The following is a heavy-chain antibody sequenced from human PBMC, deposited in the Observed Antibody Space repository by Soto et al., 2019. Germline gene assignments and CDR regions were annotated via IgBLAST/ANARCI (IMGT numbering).Heavy chain of an antibody. CDR1: GGSFSGYY. CDR2: INHSGST. V-gene: IGHV4-34*01. J-gene: IGHJ6*03. CDR3: ARGLHQNYLSVHYYMDV. D-gene: IGHD1-7*01. Sequence: SETLSLTCAVYGGSFSGYYSSWIRQPPGKGLEWIGEINHSGSTNYNPSLKSRVTISVDTSKNQFSLKLSSVTAADTAVYYCARGLHQNYLSVHYYMDVWGKGTTVTVSS.